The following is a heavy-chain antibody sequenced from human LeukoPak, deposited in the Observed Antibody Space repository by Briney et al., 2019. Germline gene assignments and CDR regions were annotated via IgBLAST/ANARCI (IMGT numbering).Heavy chain of an antibody. D-gene: IGHD6-19*01. J-gene: IGHJ4*02. CDR2: IYHSGST. CDR1: GYSISSGYY. V-gene: IGHV4-38-2*01. CDR3: ARVTVEQWLQYYFDY. Sequence: SETLSLTCAVSGYSISSGYYWGWIRQPPGKGLEWIGSIYHSGSTYYNPSLKGRVTISVDTSKNQFSLKLSSVTAADTAVYYCARVTVEQWLQYYFDYWGQGTLVTVSS.